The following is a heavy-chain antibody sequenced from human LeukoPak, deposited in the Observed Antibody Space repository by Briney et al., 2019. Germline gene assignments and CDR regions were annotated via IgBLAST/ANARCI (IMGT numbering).Heavy chain of an antibody. D-gene: IGHD4-17*01. Sequence: PGGSLRLSCAASGFTFSSYDMHWVRQATGEGLEWVSSIGTTGDTYYPGSVKGRFTISRDNAKNSLYLQMNSLRAEDTAVYYCAREPVIEQDYGPYFDYWGQGTLVTVSS. CDR2: IGTTGDT. CDR3: AREPVIEQDYGPYFDY. V-gene: IGHV3-13*01. J-gene: IGHJ4*02. CDR1: GFTFSSYD.